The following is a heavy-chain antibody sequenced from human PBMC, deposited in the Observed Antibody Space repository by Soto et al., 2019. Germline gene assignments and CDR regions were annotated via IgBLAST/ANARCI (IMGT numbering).Heavy chain of an antibody. J-gene: IGHJ4*01. D-gene: IGHD3-22*01. CDR2: IKRKTDGGTT. CDR1: GVTFSNAW. V-gene: IGHV3-15*07. CDR3: STSSYSTMIEVPFDY. Sequence: GLSLRLSWAAAGVTFSNAWSNWVRQDPGKGLEWVGRIKRKTDGGTTDFAAPVKGRFAISRDDSKNMVYLQMNSLKTEDSAVYYCSTSSYSTMIEVPFDYWGHGTLVTVSS.